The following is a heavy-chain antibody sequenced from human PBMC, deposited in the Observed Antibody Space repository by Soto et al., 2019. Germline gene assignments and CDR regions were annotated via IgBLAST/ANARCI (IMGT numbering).Heavy chain of an antibody. CDR1: GGSFSGYY. J-gene: IGHJ6*02. D-gene: IGHD3-10*01. CDR2: INHSGST. V-gene: IGHV4-34*01. CDR3: ARVRDYYGSGYHYYYGMDV. Sequence: SETLSLTCAVYGGSFSGYYWSWIRQPPGKGLEWIGEINHSGSTNYNPSLKSRVTISVDTSKNQFSLKLSSVTAADTAVYYCARVRDYYGSGYHYYYGMDVWGQGTTVTVSS.